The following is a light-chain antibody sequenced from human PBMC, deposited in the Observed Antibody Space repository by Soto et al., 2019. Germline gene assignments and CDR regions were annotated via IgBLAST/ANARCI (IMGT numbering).Light chain of an antibody. CDR3: SSYTGSNIV. J-gene: IGLJ3*02. CDR1: SSDVGGYNY. Sequence: QSVLTQPASVSGSPGQSITISCTGTSSDVGGYNYVSWYQHHPGKAPKFMIYEVSNRPSGVSSRFSGSKSGNTASLTISGLQAEDEADYYCSSYTGSNIVFGGGTKLT. V-gene: IGLV2-14*01. CDR2: EVS.